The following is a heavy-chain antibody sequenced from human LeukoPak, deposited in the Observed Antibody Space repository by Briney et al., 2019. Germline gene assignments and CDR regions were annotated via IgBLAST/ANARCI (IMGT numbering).Heavy chain of an antibody. D-gene: IGHD2-21*01. J-gene: IGHJ4*02. Sequence: PSETLSLTCTVSGGSISSYYWSWIRQPPGKGLEWIGYIYYSGSTNYNPSLRSRVTISVDTSKNQFSLKLSSVSAADTAVYYCARGVWYYFDYWGQGTLVTVSS. CDR2: IYYSGST. CDR3: ARGVWYYFDY. CDR1: GGSISSYY. V-gene: IGHV4-59*01.